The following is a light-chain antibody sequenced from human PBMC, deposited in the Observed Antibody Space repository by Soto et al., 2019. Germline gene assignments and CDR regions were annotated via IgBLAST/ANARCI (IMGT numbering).Light chain of an antibody. CDR1: SRDVGAYNY. J-gene: IGLJ1*01. Sequence: QSVLTQPASVSGSPGQSITISCTGTSRDVGAYNYVSWYQQHPGKAPKLMVYDVTNRPSGVSDRFSGSKSGNTASLPISGLQAEDDADYLCISHSNITPYVFGTGTKLTVL. V-gene: IGLV2-14*01. CDR2: DVT. CDR3: ISHSNITPYV.